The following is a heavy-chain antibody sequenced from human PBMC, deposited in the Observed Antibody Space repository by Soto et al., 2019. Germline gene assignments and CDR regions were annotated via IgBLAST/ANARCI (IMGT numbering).Heavy chain of an antibody. V-gene: IGHV1-8*01. D-gene: IGHD3-22*01. Sequence: QVQLVQSGAEVKKPGASVKVSCKASGYTFTSYDINWVRQATGQGLEWMGWMNPNSGNTGYAQKFQGRVTMTRNTYISTAYMELSSLRYEDTDVYYCARLGKYYYDSSGYYSVTSSDYWGQGTLVTFS. J-gene: IGHJ4*02. CDR1: GYTFTSYD. CDR3: ARLGKYYYDSSGYYSVTSSDY. CDR2: MNPNSGNT.